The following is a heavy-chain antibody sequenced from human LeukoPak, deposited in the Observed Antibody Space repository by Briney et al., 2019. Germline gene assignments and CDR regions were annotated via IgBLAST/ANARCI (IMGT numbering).Heavy chain of an antibody. V-gene: IGHV3-7*04. CDR3: TRVGYIDEGIDS. CDR2: IKQDGSKK. CDR1: GFPFSSYW. J-gene: IGHJ4*02. D-gene: IGHD5-24*01. Sequence: GGSLRLSCVASGFPFSSYWMTWVRQAPGKGLEWVANIKQDGSKKSYVDSVKGRFTISRDNAKKSLYLQMNSLRAEDTAIYYCTRVGYIDEGIDSWGQGTLVTVSS.